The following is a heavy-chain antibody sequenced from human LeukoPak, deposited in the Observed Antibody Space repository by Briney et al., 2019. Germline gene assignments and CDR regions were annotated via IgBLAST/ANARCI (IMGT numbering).Heavy chain of an antibody. CDR3: ARGTTTTVTYYFDY. V-gene: IGHV4-34*01. CDR2: INHSGST. J-gene: IGHJ4*02. CDR1: GGSYSVYY. D-gene: IGHD4-17*01. Sequence: PSETLSLTCAVYGGSYSVYYWSWIRQPPGKGLEWIGEINHSGSTNYNPSLKSRVTISVDTSKNQFSQKLSSVTAADTAVYYCARGTTTTVTYYFDYWGQGTLVTVSS.